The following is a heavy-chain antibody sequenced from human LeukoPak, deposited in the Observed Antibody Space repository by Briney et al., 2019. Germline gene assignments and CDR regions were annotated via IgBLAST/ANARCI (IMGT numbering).Heavy chain of an antibody. J-gene: IGHJ3*02. Sequence: SETLSLTCTVSGGSISSYYWSWIRQPPGKGLEWIGYIYYSGSTNYNPSLKSRVTISVDTSKNQFSLKLSSVTAADTAVYYCARDGYYYDSSDPGAFDIWGQGTMVTVSS. V-gene: IGHV4-59*01. CDR1: GGSISSYY. CDR2: IYYSGST. CDR3: ARDGYYYDSSDPGAFDI. D-gene: IGHD3-22*01.